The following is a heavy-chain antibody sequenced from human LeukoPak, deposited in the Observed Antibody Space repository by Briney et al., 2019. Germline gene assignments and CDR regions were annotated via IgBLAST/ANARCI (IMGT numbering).Heavy chain of an antibody. CDR2: INHSGST. V-gene: IGHV4-34*01. CDR3: ARNWNYWYYFDY. D-gene: IGHD1-7*01. Sequence: SETLSLTCAVYGGSFSGYYWSWIRQPPGKGLEWIGEINHSGSTNYNPSLKSRVTISVDTSKNQFSLKLSSVTAADTAVYYCARNWNYWYYFDYWGQGTLVTVSS. J-gene: IGHJ4*02. CDR1: GGSFSGYY.